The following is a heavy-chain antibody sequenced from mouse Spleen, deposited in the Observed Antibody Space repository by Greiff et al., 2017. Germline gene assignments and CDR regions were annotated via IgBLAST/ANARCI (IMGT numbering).Heavy chain of an antibody. CDR1: GCTFTSYW. CDR3: TRSTRITTYDAMDY. D-gene: IGHD2-4*01. CDR2: IYPGSGST. Sequence: LQQPGSELVRPGASVKLSCKASGCTFTSYWMHWVKQRPGQGLEWIGNIYPGSGSTNYDEKFKSKATLTVDTSSSTAYMQLSSLTSEDSAVYYCTRSTRITTYDAMDYWGQGTSVTVSS. V-gene: IGHV1S22*01. J-gene: IGHJ4*01.